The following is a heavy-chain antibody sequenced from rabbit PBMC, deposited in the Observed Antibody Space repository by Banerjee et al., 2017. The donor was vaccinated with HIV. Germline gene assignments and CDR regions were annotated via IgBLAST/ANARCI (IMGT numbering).Heavy chain of an antibody. J-gene: IGHJ6*01. CDR3: ARDIATTYRGMDL. CDR1: GFSFSINYW. V-gene: IGHV1S40*01. D-gene: IGHD6-1*01. Sequence: QSLEESGGDLVKPGASLTLTCTASGFSFSINYWICWVRQAPGKGLEWNACIGTSSGSTYYANWAKGRFTISKTSSTTVTLQMTSLTAADTATYFCARDIATTYRGMDLWGPGTLVTVS. CDR2: IGTSSGST.